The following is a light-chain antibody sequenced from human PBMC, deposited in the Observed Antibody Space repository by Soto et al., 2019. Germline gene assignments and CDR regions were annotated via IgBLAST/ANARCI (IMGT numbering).Light chain of an antibody. V-gene: IGLV2-11*01. CDR3: CSYAGSYTYIL. Sequence: QSALTQPASVSGSPGQSITISFTGTSSDVGGYHYVSWYQQHPGKAPQLLIYGVTQRSSGVPDRFSGSKSGNTASLTISGLQSEDEADYYCCSYAGSYTYILFGGGTKVTVL. CDR1: SSDVGGYHY. CDR2: GVT. J-gene: IGLJ2*01.